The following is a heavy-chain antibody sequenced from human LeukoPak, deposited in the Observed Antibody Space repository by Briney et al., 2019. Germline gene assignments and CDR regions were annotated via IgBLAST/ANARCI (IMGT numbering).Heavy chain of an antibody. J-gene: IGHJ4*02. CDR3: AKDSTPSGYYDRLFDY. CDR1: GFTFSSYG. V-gene: IGHV3-30*18. CDR2: ISYDGSNK. D-gene: IGHD3-22*01. Sequence: PGGSLRLSCAASGFTFSSYGMHWVRQAPGKGLEWVAVISYDGSNKYYADSVKGRFTISGDNSKNTLYLQMNSLRAEDTAVYYCAKDSTPSGYYDRLFDYWGQGTLVTVSS.